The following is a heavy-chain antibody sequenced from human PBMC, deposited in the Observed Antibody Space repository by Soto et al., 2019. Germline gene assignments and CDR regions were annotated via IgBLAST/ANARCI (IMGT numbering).Heavy chain of an antibody. CDR3: ADVGEWSFNFDY. V-gene: IGHV3-21*01. J-gene: IGHJ4*02. CDR1: GFTFSSYS. Sequence: EVQLVESGGGLVKPGGSLRLSCAASGFTFSSYSMNWVRQAPGKGLEWVSSISSSSSYIYYADSVKGRFTISRDNAKNSLYLQMNSLRAEDTAVYYCADVGEWSFNFDYWGQGTLVTVSS. D-gene: IGHD3-16*01. CDR2: ISSSSSYI.